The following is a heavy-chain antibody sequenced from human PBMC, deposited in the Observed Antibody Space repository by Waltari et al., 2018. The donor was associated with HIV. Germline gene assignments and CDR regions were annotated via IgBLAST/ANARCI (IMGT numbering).Heavy chain of an antibody. CDR3: ARGLPKQWLAYFDY. CDR1: GYNFTTYW. D-gene: IGHD6-19*01. J-gene: IGHJ4*02. V-gene: IGHV5-51*01. Sequence: EVQLVQSGAAVKKPGESLKISCKSSGYNFTTYWIGWVRRMPGKGREWMGIIHPGDADTRYSPSVQGQVTISADKSISTAFLRWSSLKASDTAMYYCARGLPKQWLAYFDYWGQGTLVTVSS. CDR2: IHPGDADT.